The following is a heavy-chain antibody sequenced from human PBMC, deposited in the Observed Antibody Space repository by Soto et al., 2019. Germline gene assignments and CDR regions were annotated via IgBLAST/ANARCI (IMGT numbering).Heavy chain of an antibody. Sequence: HPGGSLRLSCAASGFTFSSYAMSWVRQAPGKGLEWVSAISGSGGSTYYADSVKGRFTISRDNSKNTLYLQMNSLRAEDTAVYYCAKGGPGYCSGGSCYSGFRFDPWGQGTLVTVSS. CDR2: ISGSGGST. CDR3: AKGGPGYCSGGSCYSGFRFDP. J-gene: IGHJ5*02. CDR1: GFTFSSYA. V-gene: IGHV3-23*01. D-gene: IGHD2-15*01.